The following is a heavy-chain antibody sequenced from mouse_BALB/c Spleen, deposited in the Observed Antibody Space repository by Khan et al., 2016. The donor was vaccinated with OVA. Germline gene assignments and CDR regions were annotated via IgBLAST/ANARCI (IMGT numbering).Heavy chain of an antibody. V-gene: IGHV5-6*01. J-gene: IGHJ3*01. Sequence: EVQLQESGGDLVKPGGSLKLSCAASGFTFSSFGMSWVRQTPDKRLEWVATISSDGSYTYYPDSVKGRFTISRDNVKNTLYLQMSSLKSEDTAMYYCASHLTGSSAYWGQGTLVTVSA. D-gene: IGHD4-1*01. CDR3: ASHLTGSSAY. CDR2: ISSDGSYT. CDR1: GFTFSSFG.